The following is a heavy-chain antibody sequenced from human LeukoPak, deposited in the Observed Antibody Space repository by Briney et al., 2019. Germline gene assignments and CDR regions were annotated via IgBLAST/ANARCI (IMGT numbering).Heavy chain of an antibody. Sequence: SETLSLTCTVSGYSISSGYYWGWTRQPPGKGLEWIGSIYHSGSTYYNPSLKSRVTISVDTSKNQFSLKLSSVTAADPAVYYCARDRYCSSTSFNDYWGQGTLVTVSS. D-gene: IGHD2-2*01. CDR3: ARDRYCSSTSFNDY. CDR1: GYSISSGYY. J-gene: IGHJ4*02. CDR2: IYHSGST. V-gene: IGHV4-38-2*02.